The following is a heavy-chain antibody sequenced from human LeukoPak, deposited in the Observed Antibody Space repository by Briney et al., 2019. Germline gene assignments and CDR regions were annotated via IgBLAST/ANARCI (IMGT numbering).Heavy chain of an antibody. J-gene: IGHJ4*02. CDR1: GFTFDDYC. D-gene: IGHD3-10*01. V-gene: IGHV3-20*04. CDR3: AKDDAWLRFGE. Sequence: GGSLRLSCAASGFTFDDYCMSWVRQAPGKGLEWGSGINWNGGSTGYADSVKGRFTISRDNANNSLYLQMNSLRAEDTAVYYCAKDDAWLRFGEWSQGTLVTVSS. CDR2: INWNGGST.